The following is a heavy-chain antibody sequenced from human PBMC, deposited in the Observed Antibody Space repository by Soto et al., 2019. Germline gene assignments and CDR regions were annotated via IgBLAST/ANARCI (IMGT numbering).Heavy chain of an antibody. V-gene: IGHV5-51*01. Sequence: PGESLKISCKGSGYSFTSYWIGWVRQMPGKGLEWMGIIYPGDSDTRYSPSFQGQVTISADKSISTAYLQWSSLKASDTAMYYCARRSSSWSDYYYYGMDVWGQGTTVTVSS. J-gene: IGHJ6*02. CDR3: ARRSSSWSDYYYYGMDV. D-gene: IGHD6-13*01. CDR2: IYPGDSDT. CDR1: GYSFTSYW.